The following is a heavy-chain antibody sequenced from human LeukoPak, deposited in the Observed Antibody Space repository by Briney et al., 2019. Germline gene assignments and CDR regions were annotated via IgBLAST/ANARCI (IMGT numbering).Heavy chain of an antibody. V-gene: IGHV1-18*01. CDR1: GYTFTSYD. Sequence: GASVKVSCKASGYTFTSYDINWVRQAPGQGLEWMGGISAYNGNTNHEQKLQGRVTMTTDTSTNTAYMELRSLRSDDTAVYYCAREGTTGTTSVIYFDYWGQGTLVTVSS. D-gene: IGHD1-1*01. CDR3: AREGTTGTTSVIYFDY. CDR2: ISAYNGNT. J-gene: IGHJ4*02.